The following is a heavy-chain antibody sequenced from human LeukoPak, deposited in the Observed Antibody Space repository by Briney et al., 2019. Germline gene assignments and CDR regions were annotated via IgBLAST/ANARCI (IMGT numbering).Heavy chain of an antibody. CDR2: IYYSGST. CDR3: ARGFGGYSYGTPFYYGMDV. Sequence: SETLSLTCTVSGGSISSYYWSWIRQPPGKGLEWIGYIYYSGSTNYNPSLKSRVTISVDTSKNQFCLKLSSVTAADTAVYYCARGFGGYSYGTPFYYGMDVWGQGTTVTVSS. CDR1: GGSISSYY. V-gene: IGHV4-59*08. J-gene: IGHJ6*02. D-gene: IGHD5-18*01.